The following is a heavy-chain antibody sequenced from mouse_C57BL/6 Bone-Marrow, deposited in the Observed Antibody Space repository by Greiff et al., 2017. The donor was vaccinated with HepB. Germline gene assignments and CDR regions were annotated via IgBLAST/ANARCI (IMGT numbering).Heavy chain of an antibody. Sequence: EVMLVESGEGLVKPGGSLKLSCAASGFTFSSYAMSWVRQTPEKRLEGVAYISSGGDYIYYADTVKGRVTISRDNARNTLYLQMSSLKSEDTAMYYCTREGHWFAYWGQGTLVTVSA. D-gene: IGHD3-3*01. J-gene: IGHJ3*01. V-gene: IGHV5-9-1*02. CDR1: GFTFSSYA. CDR3: TREGHWFAY. CDR2: ISSGGDYI.